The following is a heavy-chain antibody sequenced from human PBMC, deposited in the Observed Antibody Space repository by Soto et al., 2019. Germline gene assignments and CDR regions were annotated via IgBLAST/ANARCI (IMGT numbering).Heavy chain of an antibody. CDR1: GFTFSSYA. Sequence: EVHLLESGGGLVQPGGYLRLSCTASGFTFSSYAMTWVRQAPGRGLEGVSGITASGGITYYADSVKGRFTISRDNSKSTLYLQMNSLRAEDTAVYYCAKDTRYADYVRWFDSWGQGTLVTVSS. CDR3: AKDTRYADYVRWFDS. D-gene: IGHD4-17*01. V-gene: IGHV3-23*01. J-gene: IGHJ5*01. CDR2: ITASGGIT.